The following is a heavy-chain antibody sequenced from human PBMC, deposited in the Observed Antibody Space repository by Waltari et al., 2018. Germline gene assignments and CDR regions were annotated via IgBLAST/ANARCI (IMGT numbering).Heavy chain of an antibody. J-gene: IGHJ3*02. V-gene: IGHV4-34*01. CDR3: ARRRAFDI. CDR2: INHSGST. CDR1: GGSFRGYY. Sequence: QVQLQQWGAGLLKPSETLSLTCAVYGGSFRGYYWSWIRQPPGKGLEWIGEINHSGSTNYNPSLKSRVTISVDTSKNQFSLKLSSVTAADTAVYYCARRRAFDIWGQGTMVTVSS.